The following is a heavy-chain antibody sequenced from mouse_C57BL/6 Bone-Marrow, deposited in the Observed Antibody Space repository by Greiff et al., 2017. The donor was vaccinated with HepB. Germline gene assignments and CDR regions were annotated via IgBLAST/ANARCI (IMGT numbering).Heavy chain of an antibody. CDR1: GYTFTSYW. V-gene: IGHV1-69*01. CDR3: ARGGDGYSSYYFDY. D-gene: IGHD2-3*01. Sequence: QVHVKQSGPELVKPGASVKLSCKASGYTFTSYWMHWVKQRPGQGLEWIGEIDPSDSYTNYNQKFKGKSTLTVDKSSSTAYMQLSSLTYEDSAVYYCARGGDGYSSYYFDYWGQGTTLTVSS. J-gene: IGHJ2*01. CDR2: IDPSDSYT.